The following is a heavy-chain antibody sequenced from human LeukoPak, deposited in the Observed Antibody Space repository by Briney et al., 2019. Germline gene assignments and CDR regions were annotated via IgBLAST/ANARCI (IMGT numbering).Heavy chain of an antibody. CDR3: AKVSFDGGVIPYFDS. V-gene: IGHV3-23*01. CDR1: GFNFTKYA. CDR2: MSSSGDST. D-gene: IGHD3-16*02. J-gene: IGHJ4*02. Sequence: GGSLRLSCAASGFNFTKYAMSRVRQAPGKGLEGVSGMSSSGDSTDYADSVKGRFTISRDSSKNTLYLQMDSLRAEDTAVFCAKVSFDGGVIPYFDSWGQGTVVTVSS.